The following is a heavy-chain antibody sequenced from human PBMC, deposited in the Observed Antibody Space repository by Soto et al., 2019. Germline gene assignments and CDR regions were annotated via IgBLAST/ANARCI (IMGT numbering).Heavy chain of an antibody. V-gene: IGHV3-23*01. J-gene: IGHJ4*02. Sequence: GGSLRLSCTASGFTFSSFGMAWVLQAPGKGLEWVSAISGSADSSYYADSVKGRFTISRDNPKNTLYLQMDSLRAEDTGVYFCAKVGIGSFSHKHNFEHWGQGTQVTVSS. CDR3: AKVGIGSFSHKHNFEH. CDR1: GFTFSSFG. CDR2: ISGSADSS. D-gene: IGHD2-2*03.